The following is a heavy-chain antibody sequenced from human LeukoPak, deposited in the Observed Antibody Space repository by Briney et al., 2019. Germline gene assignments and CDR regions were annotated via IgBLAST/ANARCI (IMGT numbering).Heavy chain of an antibody. CDR3: ARTVSYGSGSYADY. D-gene: IGHD3-10*01. CDR2: ISYDGRKT. V-gene: IGHV3-30*04. J-gene: IGHJ4*02. CDR1: GFTFSTYT. Sequence: SGGSLRLSCTASGFTFSTYTMHWVRQAPGKGLEWLAVISYDGRKTDYADSVKGRLTISRDNSKNTVYLQMNGLRAEDRAMYYCARTVSYGSGSYADYWGQGTLVTVSS.